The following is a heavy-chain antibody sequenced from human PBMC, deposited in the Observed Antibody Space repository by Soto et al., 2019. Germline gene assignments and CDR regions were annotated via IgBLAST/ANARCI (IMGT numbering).Heavy chain of an antibody. CDR3: ARAVAVPAAFAH. CDR1: GYTFTGYA. J-gene: IGHJ4*02. V-gene: IGHV1-3*05. CDR2: INAGNGNT. D-gene: IGHD6-19*01. Sequence: QVQLVQSGAEEKKPGASVKVSCKASGYTFTGYAMHWVRQAPGQRLEWMGWINAGNGNTKNSQKFLGRVTINRDKAATTADMGLRSLISEDTAVYYCARAVAVPAAFAHWGQATLVTVSS.